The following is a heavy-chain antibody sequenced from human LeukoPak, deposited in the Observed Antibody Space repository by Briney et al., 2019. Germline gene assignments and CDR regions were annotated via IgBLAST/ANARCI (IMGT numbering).Heavy chain of an antibody. CDR3: ARRGWDLSYFDY. V-gene: IGHV3-64*01. CDR1: GFTFSTYA. J-gene: IGHJ4*02. D-gene: IGHD1-26*01. Sequence: GGSLRLSCTVSGFTFSTYAMHWVRQAPGKGLEYVSAINNNGGSTFYVNSVKGRFNISRDNSRNTLYLQMGSLRPEDMAVYYCARRGWDLSYFDYWGQGTLVTVSS. CDR2: INNNGGST.